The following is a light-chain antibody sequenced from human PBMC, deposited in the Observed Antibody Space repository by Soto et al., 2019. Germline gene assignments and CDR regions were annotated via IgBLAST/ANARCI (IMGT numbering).Light chain of an antibody. V-gene: IGKV1-5*03. Sequence: DIQMTQSPSTLSASVGDRVTITCRASQSINSWLAWYQQKPGKAPKFLIYKASNLESGVPSRFSGSGSGTEFTLTISSLQPDDFATYYCQQYSAYSWKFGQGTKVDIK. J-gene: IGKJ1*01. CDR2: KAS. CDR1: QSINSW. CDR3: QQYSAYSWK.